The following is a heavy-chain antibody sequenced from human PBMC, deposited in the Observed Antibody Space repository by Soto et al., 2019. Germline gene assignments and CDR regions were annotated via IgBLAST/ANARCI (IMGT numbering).Heavy chain of an antibody. J-gene: IGHJ4*02. V-gene: IGHV3-48*03. CDR1: GFSFSSFA. CDR2: ISDDGASI. CDR3: ARENSVQAWLHHFDH. D-gene: IGHD5-18*01. Sequence: GGSLRLSCEASGFSFSSFAMNWVRQAPGRGLEWVSYISDDGASIYYADSLKGRFTISRDNAKNSLSLQMNNLRAEDTAVYYCARENSVQAWLHHFDHWGRGTMCTVSS.